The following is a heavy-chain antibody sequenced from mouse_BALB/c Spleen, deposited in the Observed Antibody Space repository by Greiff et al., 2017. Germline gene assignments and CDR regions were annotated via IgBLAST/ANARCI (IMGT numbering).Heavy chain of an antibody. J-gene: IGHJ4*01. D-gene: IGHD2-4*01. CDR1: GFDFSRYW. Sequence: EVQLLESGGGLVQPGGSLKLSCAASGFDFSRYWMSWVRQAPGKGLEWIGEINPDSSTINYTPSLKDKFIISRDNAKNTLYLQMSKVRSEDTALYYCARLIYYDYDYYAMDYWGQGTSVTVSS. V-gene: IGHV4-1*02. CDR2: INPDSSTI. CDR3: ARLIYYDYDYYAMDY.